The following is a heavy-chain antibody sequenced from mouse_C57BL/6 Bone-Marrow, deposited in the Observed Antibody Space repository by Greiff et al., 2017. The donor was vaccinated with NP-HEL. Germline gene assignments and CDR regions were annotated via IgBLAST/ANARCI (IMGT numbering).Heavy chain of an antibody. CDR2: IGPNSGGT. CDR3: ARDGNPYYFDY. D-gene: IGHD2-1*01. CDR1: GYTFTSYW. V-gene: IGHV1-72*01. J-gene: IGHJ2*01. Sequence: QVQLQQPGAELEKPGASVKLSCKASGYTFTSYWMHWVKQRPGRGLEWIGRIGPNSGGTKYNEKFKSKATLTVDKPSSTAYMQLSSLTSEDSAVYYCARDGNPYYFDYWGQGTTLTVSS.